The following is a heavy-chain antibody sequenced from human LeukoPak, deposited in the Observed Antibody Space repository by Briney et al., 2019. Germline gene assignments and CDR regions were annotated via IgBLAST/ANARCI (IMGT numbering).Heavy chain of an antibody. D-gene: IGHD2-2*01. CDR1: GGSISSGDYY. Sequence: SETLSLTCTVSGGSISSGDYYWSWIRQPPGKGLEWIGYIYYSGSTYYNPSPKSRVTISVDTSKNQFSLKLSSVTAADTAVYYCARIHLVADDPPNCSSTSCSRNWFDPWGQGTLVTVSS. CDR3: ARIHLVADDPPNCSSTSCSRNWFDP. J-gene: IGHJ5*02. CDR2: IYYSGST. V-gene: IGHV4-30-4*01.